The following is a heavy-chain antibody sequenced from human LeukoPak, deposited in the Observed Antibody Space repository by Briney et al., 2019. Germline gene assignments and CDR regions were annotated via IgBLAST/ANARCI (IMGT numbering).Heavy chain of an antibody. CDR2: ISYDGRNK. J-gene: IGHJ6*02. Sequence: GGSLRLSCAASGFTFSSYAMHWVRQAPGKGLEWGAVISYDGRNKYYADSVKGRSSISRDNSKNTLYLQMKTLRAEDTAVYYCARDHLRGMDGDYSVLGYYYYGMDVWGQGTTVTVSS. CDR1: GFTFSSYA. D-gene: IGHD4-17*01. CDR3: ARDHLRGMDGDYSVLGYYYYGMDV. V-gene: IGHV3-30*04.